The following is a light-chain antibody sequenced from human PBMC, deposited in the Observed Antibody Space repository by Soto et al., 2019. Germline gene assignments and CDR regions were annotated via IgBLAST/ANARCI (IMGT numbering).Light chain of an antibody. J-gene: IGKJ1*01. CDR1: QSVSGW. CDR2: DAS. V-gene: IGKV1-5*01. CDR3: QHYNSYSEA. Sequence: DIQMTQSPSTLSASVEDTVTVTCGASQSVSGWLAWYQQKPGEAPKLLIYDASALPRRVPSSFSGSGSGTKFTLTIASLQPDDFATYYCQHYNSYSEAFGQGTKVDIK.